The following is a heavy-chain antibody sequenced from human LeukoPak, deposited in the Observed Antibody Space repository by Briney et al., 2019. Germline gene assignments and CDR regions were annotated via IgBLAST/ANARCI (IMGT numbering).Heavy chain of an antibody. CDR3: ARTPSVAAARMDY. V-gene: IGHV4-59*01. Sequence: TSETLSLTCTVSGGSISSYYWSWIRQPPGKGLEWIGYIYYSGSTNYNPSLKSRVTMSVDTSKNQFSLKLSSVTAADTAVYYCARTPSVAAARMDYWGQGTLVTVSS. J-gene: IGHJ4*02. CDR1: GGSISSYY. CDR2: IYYSGST. D-gene: IGHD6-13*01.